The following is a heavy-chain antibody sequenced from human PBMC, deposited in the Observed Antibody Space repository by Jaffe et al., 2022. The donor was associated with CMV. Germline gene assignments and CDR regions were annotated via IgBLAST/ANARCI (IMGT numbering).Heavy chain of an antibody. V-gene: IGHV4-39*01. J-gene: IGHJ4*02. Sequence: QLQLQESGPGLVKPSETLSLTCVVSGGSISSVNYYWGWIRQPPGKGLEWIANIHHSGSTSYNPSLKSRVTISVDTPKNQFSLKLNSVTAADTAVYYCARRRYSSSWRDYWGQGTLVTVSS. CDR2: IHHSGST. D-gene: IGHD6-13*01. CDR3: ARRRYSSSWRDY. CDR1: GGSISSVNYY.